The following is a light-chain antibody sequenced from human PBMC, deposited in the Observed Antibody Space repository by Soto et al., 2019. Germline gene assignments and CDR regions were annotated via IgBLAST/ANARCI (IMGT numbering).Light chain of an antibody. J-gene: IGKJ4*01. CDR2: AAS. CDR3: QQYYSYPQLT. Sequence: DIQMTQSPSTLSASVGDRVTITCRASQGITNDLGWYQQKPGKAPKLLIYAASSLQSGVPSRFSGSGSGTDFTLTISCLQSEDFATYYCQQYYSYPQLTFGGGTKVDI. CDR1: QGITND. V-gene: IGKV1-17*01.